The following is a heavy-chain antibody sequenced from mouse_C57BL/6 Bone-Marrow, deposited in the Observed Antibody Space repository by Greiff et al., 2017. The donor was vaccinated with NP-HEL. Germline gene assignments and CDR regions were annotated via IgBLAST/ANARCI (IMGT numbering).Heavy chain of an antibody. CDR3: TNYYGSSLWYFDV. J-gene: IGHJ1*03. D-gene: IGHD1-1*01. V-gene: IGHV14-4*01. CDR1: GFNIKDDY. CDR2: IDPENGDT. Sequence: VQLQQSGAELVRPGASVKLSCTASGFNIKDDYMHWVKQRPEQGLEWIGWIDPENGDTEYASKFQGKATITADPSSNTAYLQLSSLTSEDTAVYYCTNYYGSSLWYFDVWGTGTTVTVSS.